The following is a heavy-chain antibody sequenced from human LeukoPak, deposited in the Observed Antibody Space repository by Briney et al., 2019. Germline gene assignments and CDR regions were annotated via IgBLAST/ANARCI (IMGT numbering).Heavy chain of an antibody. D-gene: IGHD2-15*01. CDR3: ARDRSDSPSDY. CDR1: GFTFSSYA. V-gene: IGHV3-7*01. CDR2: IKHDGSET. Sequence: GGSLRLSCAASGFTFSSYAMSWVRQAPGKGLEWVVNIKHDGSETHYVDSVKGRFTISRDNAKNSLYLQMNSLRAEDTALYYCARDRSDSPSDYWGQGTLVTVSS. J-gene: IGHJ4*02.